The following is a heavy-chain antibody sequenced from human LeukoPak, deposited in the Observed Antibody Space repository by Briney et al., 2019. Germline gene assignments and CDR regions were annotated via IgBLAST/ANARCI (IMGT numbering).Heavy chain of an antibody. V-gene: IGHV1-8*01. D-gene: IGHD6-13*01. CDR2: MNPNSGNT. CDR3: ARVSGSWSGYYFAY. Sequence: AAVKVSCKGSGCTFTRYDINWVGQAAGQGGEGVGSMNPNSGNTGYAQKFQRRVTMTRNTSISTAYLELSSLRSEDTAVYSCARVSGSWSGYYFAYWGQGTLVTVSS. J-gene: IGHJ4*02. CDR1: GCTFTRYD.